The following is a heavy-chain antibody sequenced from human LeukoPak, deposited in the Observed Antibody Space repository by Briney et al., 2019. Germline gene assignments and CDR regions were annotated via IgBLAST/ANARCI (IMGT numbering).Heavy chain of an antibody. D-gene: IGHD3-22*01. CDR3: ARGSSTAVVILDPYYFDS. CDR1: GYDFTSYY. Sequence: ASVKVSCKASGYDFTSYYMHWLRQAPGQGLEWMAIISPSSGSTSFAQKFQGRLSMTRDTSTSTVYMELRSLRSEDTAVYYCARGSSTAVVILDPYYFDSWGQGTLVTVSS. V-gene: IGHV1-46*01. J-gene: IGHJ4*02. CDR2: ISPSSGST.